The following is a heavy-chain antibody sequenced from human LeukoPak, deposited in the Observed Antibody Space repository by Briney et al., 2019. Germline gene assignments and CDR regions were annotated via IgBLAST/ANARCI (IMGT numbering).Heavy chain of an antibody. V-gene: IGHV3-33*08. J-gene: IGHJ4*02. CDR3: ARDAEYGSGSPFFDY. CDR2: IWYDGSNK. CDR1: GFTFSSYA. D-gene: IGHD3-10*01. Sequence: PGGSLRLSCAASGFTFSSYAMHWVRQAPGKGLEWVAVIWYDGSNKYYADSVKGRFTISRDNSKNTLYLQMNSLRAEDTAVYYCARDAEYGSGSPFFDYWGQGTLVTVSS.